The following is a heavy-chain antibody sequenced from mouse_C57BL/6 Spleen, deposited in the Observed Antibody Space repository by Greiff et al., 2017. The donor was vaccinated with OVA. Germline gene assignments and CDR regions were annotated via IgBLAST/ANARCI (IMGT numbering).Heavy chain of an antibody. J-gene: IGHJ3*01. CDR2: IDPSDSYT. Sequence: QVQLQQPGAELVMPGASVKLSCKASGYTFTSYWMHWVKQRPGQGLEWIGEIDPSDSYTNYNQKFKGKSTLTVDKSSSTAYMQLSSRTSEDSAVYYCARKDYGSSFAYWGQGTLVTVSA. CDR1: GYTFTSYW. V-gene: IGHV1-69*01. D-gene: IGHD1-1*01. CDR3: ARKDYGSSFAY.